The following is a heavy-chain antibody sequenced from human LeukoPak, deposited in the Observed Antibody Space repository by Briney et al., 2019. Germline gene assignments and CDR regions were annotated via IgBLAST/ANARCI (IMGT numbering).Heavy chain of an antibody. Sequence: PSETLSLTCTVSGGSIRSGGYYWSWIRQHPGKGLEWIGYIYYSGSTYYNPSLKSRVTISVDTSKNQFSLKLSSVTAADTAVYYCARDETSYSSGWRIRAFDIWGQGTMVTVSS. CDR2: IYYSGST. CDR1: GGSIRSGGYY. D-gene: IGHD6-19*01. J-gene: IGHJ3*02. CDR3: ARDETSYSSGWRIRAFDI. V-gene: IGHV4-31*03.